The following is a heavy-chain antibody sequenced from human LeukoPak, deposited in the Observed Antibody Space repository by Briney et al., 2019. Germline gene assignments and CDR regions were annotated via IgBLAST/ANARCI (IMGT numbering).Heavy chain of an antibody. V-gene: IGHV1-2*02. CDR1: GYTFTDYY. J-gene: IGHJ5*01. CDR3: ARETTVTDS. Sequence: ASVKVSCKASGYTFTDYYMHWVRQAPGQGLEWLGWINPNGGGTNYAQKFQGRVAMTRDTSISTAYMELSRLRSDDTAVYYCARETTVTDSWGQGTLVTVSS. D-gene: IGHD4-17*01. CDR2: INPNGGGT.